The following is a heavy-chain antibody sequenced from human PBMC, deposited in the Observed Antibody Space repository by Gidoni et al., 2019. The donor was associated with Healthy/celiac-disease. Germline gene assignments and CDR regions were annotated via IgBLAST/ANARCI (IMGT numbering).Heavy chain of an antibody. CDR1: GFTFSSYA. J-gene: IGHJ4*02. V-gene: IGHV3-23*01. CDR2: ISGSGGST. CDR3: AKSYGSGSYYSPD. Sequence: EVQLLESGGGLVQPGGSLRLSCAASGFTFSSYAMSWVRQAPGKGLEWVSAISGSGGSTYYADSGKGRFTISRDNSKNTLYLQMNSLIAEDTAVYYCAKSYGSGSYYSPDWGQGTLVTVSS. D-gene: IGHD3-10*01.